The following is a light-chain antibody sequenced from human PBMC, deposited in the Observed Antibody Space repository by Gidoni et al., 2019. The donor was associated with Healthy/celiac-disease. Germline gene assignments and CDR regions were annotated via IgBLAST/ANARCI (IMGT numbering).Light chain of an antibody. CDR1: QSVLYSSNNKNY. V-gene: IGKV4-1*01. J-gene: IGKJ4*01. CDR2: WAS. Sequence: IVMTQAPDSLDVSLGERDTINCKSSQSVLYSSNNKNYLAWYQKKPGQPPKLLIYWASTRESGVPDRFSGSGSGTDFTLTISSLQAEDVAVYYCQQYYSTRTFGGGTKVEIK. CDR3: QQYYSTRT.